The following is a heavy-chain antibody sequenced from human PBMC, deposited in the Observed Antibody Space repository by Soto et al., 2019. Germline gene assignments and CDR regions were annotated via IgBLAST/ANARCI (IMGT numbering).Heavy chain of an antibody. V-gene: IGHV4-59*01. CDR3: AAIYNTSPFFDP. J-gene: IGHJ5*02. Sequence: RSLTCTVSGDSNHSFYWAWIRQPPGKGLEWIGHISYTGTANYNPSLESRVTVSIDTSKNQFSLRLRSVTAADTAIYYCAAIYNTSPFFDPWGQGTLVTVSS. CDR2: ISYTGTA. D-gene: IGHD1-20*01. CDR1: GDSNHSFY.